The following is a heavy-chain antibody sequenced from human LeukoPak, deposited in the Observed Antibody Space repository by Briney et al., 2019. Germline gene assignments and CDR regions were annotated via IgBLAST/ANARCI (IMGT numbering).Heavy chain of an antibody. V-gene: IGHV3-23*01. D-gene: IGHD4-17*01. J-gene: IGHJ5*02. CDR1: GFTLSTYA. Sequence: GGSLRLSCAASGFTLSTYAMSWVRQTPGKGLEWVAATSSSDAGTYHADSVRGRFTISRDNSKNTLYLQMNSLRAEDAAVYYCAKAPTTGGLDPWGQGTLVTVSS. CDR3: AKAPTTGGLDP. CDR2: TSSSDAGT.